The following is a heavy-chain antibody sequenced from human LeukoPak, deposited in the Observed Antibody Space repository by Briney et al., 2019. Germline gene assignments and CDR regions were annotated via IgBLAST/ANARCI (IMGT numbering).Heavy chain of an antibody. CDR2: IIPIFGTA. CDR1: GGTFSSYA. Sequence: SVKVSCKASGGTFSSYAISWVRQAPGQGLEWMGGIIPIFGTANYAQKFQGRVTMTRNTSISTAYMELSSLRSEDTAVYYCARLWELRDYWGQGTLVTVPS. J-gene: IGHJ4*02. D-gene: IGHD1-26*01. CDR3: ARLWELRDY. V-gene: IGHV1-69*05.